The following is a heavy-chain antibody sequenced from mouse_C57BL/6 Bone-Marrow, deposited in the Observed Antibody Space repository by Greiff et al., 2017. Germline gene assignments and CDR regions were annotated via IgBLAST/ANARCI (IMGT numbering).Heavy chain of an antibody. CDR3: AREIYYDYDDWFAY. CDR2: ILPGSGST. V-gene: IGHV1-9*01. Sequence: QVQLQQSGAELMKPGASVKLSCKATGYTFTGYWIEWVKQRPGHGLEWIGEILPGSGSTNYNEKFKGKATFTVDTSSNTAYMQLSSLTTEDSAIYYCAREIYYDYDDWFAYWGQGTLVTVSA. CDR1: GYTFTGYW. D-gene: IGHD2-4*01. J-gene: IGHJ3*01.